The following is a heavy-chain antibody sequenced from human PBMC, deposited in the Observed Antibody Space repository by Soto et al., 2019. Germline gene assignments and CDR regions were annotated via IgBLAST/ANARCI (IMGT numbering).Heavy chain of an antibody. CDR3: ARGVAGSGFDL. V-gene: IGHV6-1*01. Sequence: SETLSLTCAISGDSVSINTAAWNWMRSSPSRGLEWLGRTYYRSNWRHDYAVSVKSRITVNPDTSKNHFSLQLNSVTPDDTAVYYCARGVAGSGFDLWGQGTLVTVSS. J-gene: IGHJ4*02. CDR2: TYYRSNWRH. CDR1: GDSVSINTAA. D-gene: IGHD6-19*01.